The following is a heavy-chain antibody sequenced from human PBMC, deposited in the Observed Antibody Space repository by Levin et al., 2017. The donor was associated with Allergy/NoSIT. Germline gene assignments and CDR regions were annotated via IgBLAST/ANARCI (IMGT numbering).Heavy chain of an antibody. Sequence: GESLKISCAASGFTFSRYGVHWVRQAPGKGLEWLTIISYDGSNKYYADSVEGRFTISRDNSKNTLYLQMNSLRTEDTAVYYCAKDLFQAMVRGVIDYWGQGILVTVSS. CDR1: GFTFSRYG. CDR3: AKDLFQAMVRGVIDY. J-gene: IGHJ4*02. D-gene: IGHD3-10*01. CDR2: ISYDGSNK. V-gene: IGHV3-30*18.